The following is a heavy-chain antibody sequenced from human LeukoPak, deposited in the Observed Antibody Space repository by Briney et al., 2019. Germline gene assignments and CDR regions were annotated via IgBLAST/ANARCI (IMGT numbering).Heavy chain of an antibody. D-gene: IGHD2-15*01. CDR3: ASMVAATRVFDY. CDR1: GGSISSGSYY. Sequence: PSETLSVICTVSGGSISSGSYYWSWIRQPAGKGLEWIGRIYTSGSTNYNPSLKSRVTISVDTSKNQFSLKLSSVTAADTAVYYCASMVAATRVFDYWGQGTLVTVSS. V-gene: IGHV4-61*02. J-gene: IGHJ4*02. CDR2: IYTSGST.